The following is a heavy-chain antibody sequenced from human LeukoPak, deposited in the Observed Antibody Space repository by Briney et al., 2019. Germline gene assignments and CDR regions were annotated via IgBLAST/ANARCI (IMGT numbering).Heavy chain of an antibody. Sequence: GGSLRLSCAASGFTFSNSAMNWVRQVPGKGLEWVSSIDYDSSHIYYAASVRGRFTISRDNARNSVYLQMNSLRVEDTAVYYCARDPLRYLRVGHYDYWGQGTLVGVSS. CDR2: IDYDSSHI. CDR1: GFTFSNSA. J-gene: IGHJ4*02. CDR3: ARDPLRYLRVGHYDY. D-gene: IGHD3-9*01. V-gene: IGHV3-21*01.